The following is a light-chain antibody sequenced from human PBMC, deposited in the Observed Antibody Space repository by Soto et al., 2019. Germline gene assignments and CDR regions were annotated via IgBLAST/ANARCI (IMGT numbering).Light chain of an antibody. J-gene: IGLJ1*01. CDR2: DVT. CDR3: NSYTSSSTYV. Sequence: QSVLTQPASVSGSPGQSINISCTGTSSDVGGFNYVSWYQQHLGKAPKLMIYDVTNRPSGVSYRFSGSKSGNTASLTISGLQAEDEADYYCNSYTSSSTYVFGTGTKLTVL. CDR1: SSDVGGFNY. V-gene: IGLV2-14*03.